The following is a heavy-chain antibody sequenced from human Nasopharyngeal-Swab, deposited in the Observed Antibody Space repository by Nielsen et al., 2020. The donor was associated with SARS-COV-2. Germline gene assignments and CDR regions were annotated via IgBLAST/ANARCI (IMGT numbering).Heavy chain of an antibody. CDR1: GCTFSSYG. J-gene: IGHJ4*02. CDR3: ARDLRLNEEDHY. D-gene: IGHD2-15*01. CDR2: IWYDGSNK. Sequence: GESLKISCAASGCTFSSYGMHWVRQAPGKGLEWVAVIWYDGSNKYYADSVKGRFTISRDNSKNTLYLQMNSLRAEDTAVYYCARDLRLNEEDHYWGQGTLVTVSS. V-gene: IGHV3-33*01.